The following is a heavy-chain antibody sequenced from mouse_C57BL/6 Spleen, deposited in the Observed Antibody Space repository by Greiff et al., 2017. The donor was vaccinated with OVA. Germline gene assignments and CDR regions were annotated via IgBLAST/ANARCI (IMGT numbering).Heavy chain of an antibody. J-gene: IGHJ2*01. Sequence: VKLMESGPELVKPGASVKISCKASGYAFSSSWMNWVKQRPGKGLEWIGRIYPGDGDTNYNGKFKGKATLTADKSSSTAYMQLSSLTTEDSAVYFCARDDGNPYWGQGTTLTVSA. D-gene: IGHD2-1*01. V-gene: IGHV1-82*01. CDR3: ARDDGNPY. CDR2: IYPGDGDT. CDR1: GYAFSSSW.